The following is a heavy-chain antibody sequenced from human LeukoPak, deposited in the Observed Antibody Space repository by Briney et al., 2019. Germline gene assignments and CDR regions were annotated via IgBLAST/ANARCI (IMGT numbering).Heavy chain of an antibody. V-gene: IGHV4-34*01. CDR2: INHSGST. CDR3: AGIYGDYVY. Sequence: PSETLSLTCAVYGGSFSGYYWSWIRQPPGKGLEWIGEINHSGSTNYNPSLKSRVTISVDTFKNQFSLKLSSVTAADTAVYYCAGIYGDYVYWGQGTLVTVSS. J-gene: IGHJ4*02. D-gene: IGHD4-17*01. CDR1: GGSFSGYY.